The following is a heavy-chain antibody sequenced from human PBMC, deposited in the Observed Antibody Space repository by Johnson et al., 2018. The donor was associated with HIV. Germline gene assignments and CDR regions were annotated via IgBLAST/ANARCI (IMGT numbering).Heavy chain of an antibody. CDR3: ARAPGVRGVNAFDV. J-gene: IGHJ3*01. V-gene: IGHV3-66*01. D-gene: IGHD3-10*01. CDR1: GFTVSSNY. Sequence: VQLVESGGGLVQPGGSLRLSCAASGFTVSSNYMSWVRQAPGKGLEWVSVIYSGGSTIYYVDSVKGRFTISRDKAKKSLYLQMNSLRAEDTAVYYCARAPGVRGVNAFDVWGQGSVVTVSS. CDR2: IYSGGSTI.